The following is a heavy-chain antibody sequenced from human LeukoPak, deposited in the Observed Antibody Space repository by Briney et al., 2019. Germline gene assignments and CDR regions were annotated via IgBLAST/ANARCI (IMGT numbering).Heavy chain of an antibody. Sequence: SETLSLTCTVSGGSISSSNYYWGWLRQPPGKGLEWIGSIYYSGSTYYNPSLKSRVTISVDTSNNQFSLKLSSVTAADTAVYYCARLRDYHYYYMDVWGKGTTVTISS. CDR2: IYYSGST. CDR3: ARLRDYHYYYMDV. CDR1: GGSISSSNYY. V-gene: IGHV4-39*01. J-gene: IGHJ6*03.